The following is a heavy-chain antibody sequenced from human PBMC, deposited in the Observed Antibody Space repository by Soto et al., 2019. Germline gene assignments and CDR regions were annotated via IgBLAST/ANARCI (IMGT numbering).Heavy chain of an antibody. CDR3: ARPRMTTTTRYHGMDV. J-gene: IGHJ6*02. V-gene: IGHV3-30-3*01. CDR2: VSFDGSNK. Sequence: QAQLVESGGGVVQPGRSLRLSCSASGFAFNRYAMHWVRQAPGEGLEWVAVVSFDGSNKYYADSVRGRFTISRDTSTNTLYLQMNSLRREDTAVYFCARPRMTTTTRYHGMDVWGRGTTVTVSS. D-gene: IGHD4-17*01. CDR1: GFAFNRYA.